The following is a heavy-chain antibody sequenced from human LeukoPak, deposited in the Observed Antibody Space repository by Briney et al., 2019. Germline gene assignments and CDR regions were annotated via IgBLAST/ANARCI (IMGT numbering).Heavy chain of an antibody. J-gene: IGHJ4*02. Sequence: PGGSLRLSCAASGFPFGTYSMHWVRQAPGRGRGGGAVMYLEGGNDNYANSVKGRFTISRDNSKNALYLQMNTLRAEDTAVYYCAREKYCTPTDCLHGRFYFNSWGQGTPVTVSS. CDR1: GFPFGTYS. CDR3: AREKYCTPTDCLHGRFYFNS. CDR2: MYLEGGND. V-gene: IGHV3-30*04. D-gene: IGHD2-8*01.